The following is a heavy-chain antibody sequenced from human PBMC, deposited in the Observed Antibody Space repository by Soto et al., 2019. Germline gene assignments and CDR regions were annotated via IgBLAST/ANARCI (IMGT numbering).Heavy chain of an antibody. D-gene: IGHD6-13*01. CDR2: ISYDGSNK. Sequence: GGSLRLSCAASGFTFSSYAMHWVRQAPGKGLEWVAVISYDGSNKYYADSVKGRFTISRDNSKNTLYLQMNSLRAEDTAVYYCASDHLPAIAAADYWGQGTLVTVSS. J-gene: IGHJ4*02. CDR1: GFTFSSYA. V-gene: IGHV3-30-3*01. CDR3: ASDHLPAIAAADY.